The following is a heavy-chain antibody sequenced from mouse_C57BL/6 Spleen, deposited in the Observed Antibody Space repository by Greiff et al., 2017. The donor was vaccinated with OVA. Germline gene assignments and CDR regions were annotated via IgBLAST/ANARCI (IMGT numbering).Heavy chain of an antibody. CDR2: IDPSDSYT. CDR3: ARGDYSNPFDY. J-gene: IGHJ2*01. D-gene: IGHD2-5*01. CDR1: GYTFTSYW. Sequence: VQLQQPGAELVMPGASVKLSCKASGYTFTSYWMHWVKQRPGQGLEWIGEIDPSDSYTNYNQKFKGKSTLTVDKSSSTAYMQLSSLTSEDSAVYYCARGDYSNPFDYWGQGTTLTVSS. V-gene: IGHV1-69*01.